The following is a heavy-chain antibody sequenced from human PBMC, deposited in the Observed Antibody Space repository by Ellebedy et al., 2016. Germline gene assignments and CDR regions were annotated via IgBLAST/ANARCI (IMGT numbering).Heavy chain of an antibody. J-gene: IGHJ4*02. CDR2: IRQDGGST. V-gene: IGHV3-43*01. CDR3: AKDIMGSIDY. D-gene: IGHD2-8*01. CDR1: GFTFDNFN. Sequence: GESLKISCAAPGFTFDNFNMHWVRLPPGKGLEWVSIIRQDGGSTSYAASVRGRFTISRDNSKNSLYLQMNSVISEDTALYYCAKDIMGSIDYWGQGTPVTVSA.